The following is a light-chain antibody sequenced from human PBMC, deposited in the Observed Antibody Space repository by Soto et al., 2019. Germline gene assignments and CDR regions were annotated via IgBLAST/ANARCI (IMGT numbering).Light chain of an antibody. J-gene: IGKJ1*01. CDR3: QQYGSSPRT. CDR2: GAS. Sequence: EIVLTQSPATLSLSPGESATLSCRASQSVSSSYLAWYQQKPGQAPRLLIYGASSRATGIPDRFSGSGSGTDFTLTISRLEPEDFAGYYCQQYGSSPRTFGQGTKVEIK. CDR1: QSVSSSY. V-gene: IGKV3-20*01.